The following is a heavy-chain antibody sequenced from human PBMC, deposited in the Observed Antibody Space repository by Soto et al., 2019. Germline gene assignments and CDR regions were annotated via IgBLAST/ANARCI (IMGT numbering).Heavy chain of an antibody. CDR1: GDSVVSSSYY. CDR3: ASGLGWFDP. Sequence: SETVPLTFTVSGDSVVSSSYYWGWIRQPPGKGLEWIGSLYYSEATYYNPSLKSRVTISVDTSKNQFSLKLNSVTAADTAVYYCASGLGWFDPWGQGTLVT. CDR2: LYYSEAT. V-gene: IGHV4-39*01. J-gene: IGHJ5*02.